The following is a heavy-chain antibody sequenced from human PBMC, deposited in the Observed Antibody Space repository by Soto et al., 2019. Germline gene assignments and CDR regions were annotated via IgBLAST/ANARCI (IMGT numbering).Heavy chain of an antibody. V-gene: IGHV3-11*01. CDR3: ARASTVTTTYYYYYMDV. J-gene: IGHJ6*03. CDR1: GFTFSDYY. CDR2: ISSSGSTI. D-gene: IGHD4-17*01. Sequence: QVQLVESGGGLVKPGGSLRLSCAPSGFTFSDYYMSWIRQAPGKGLEWVSYISSSGSTIYYADSVKGRFTISRDNAKNSLYLQMNSLRAEDPGVYYCARASTVTTTYYYYYMDVWGKGTTVTVSS.